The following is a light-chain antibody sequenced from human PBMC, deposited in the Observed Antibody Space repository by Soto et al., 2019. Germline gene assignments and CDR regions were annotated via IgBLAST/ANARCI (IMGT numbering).Light chain of an antibody. V-gene: IGLV1-44*01. CDR1: ISNIGTNT. CDR2: NNN. Sequence: QSVLTQPPSASGTPGQRVTISCSGSISNIGTNTVNWYQQLPGTAPKLLIYNNNQRPSGVPDRFSGSKSGTSASLAISGLQSDIEADYYCAAWDDSLNGYVFGIGTKVTVL. J-gene: IGLJ1*01. CDR3: AAWDDSLNGYV.